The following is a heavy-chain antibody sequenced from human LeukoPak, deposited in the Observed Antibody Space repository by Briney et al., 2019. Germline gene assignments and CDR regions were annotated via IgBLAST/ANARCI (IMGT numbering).Heavy chain of an antibody. CDR3: ARDPVAGPLGSWFDP. D-gene: IGHD6-19*01. CDR2: ISAYNGNT. J-gene: IGHJ5*02. V-gene: IGHV1-18*04. Sequence: ASVKVSCKASGYTFTSYGISWVRQAPGQGLEWMGWISAYNGNTNYAQKLQGRVTMTTDTSTSTAYMELRSLRSGDTAVYYCARDPVAGPLGSWFDPWGQGTLVTVSS. CDR1: GYTFTSYG.